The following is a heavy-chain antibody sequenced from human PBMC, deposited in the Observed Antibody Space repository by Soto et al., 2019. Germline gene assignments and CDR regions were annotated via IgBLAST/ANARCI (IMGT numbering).Heavy chain of an antibody. CDR1: GGSISNAAYS. Sequence: SETLSLTCTVSGGSISNAAYSWSWIRQPPGKGLEWIGYIYPSGMPFYNPSLRSRVTISIDRSNYQFSLNLKSVTAADTAVYYCARERGGYGLFDSWGQGTLVTVSS. CDR2: IYPSGMP. CDR3: ARERGGYGLFDS. J-gene: IGHJ4*02. D-gene: IGHD5-18*01. V-gene: IGHV4-30-2*01.